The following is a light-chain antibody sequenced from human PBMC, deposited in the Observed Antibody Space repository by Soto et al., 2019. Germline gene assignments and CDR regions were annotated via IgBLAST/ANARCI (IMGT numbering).Light chain of an antibody. CDR2: GAS. Sequence: EIVMTQSPATLSVSPGESATLSCRASQSINRDLAWYVQKPGQAPRRVIYGASTWGAGVPPRVTGSGSGTEFNLTISVLQSEDFAVYYCQQYNSWPFTFGQGTRLENK. CDR3: QQYNSWPFT. V-gene: IGKV3D-15*01. J-gene: IGKJ5*01. CDR1: QSINRD.